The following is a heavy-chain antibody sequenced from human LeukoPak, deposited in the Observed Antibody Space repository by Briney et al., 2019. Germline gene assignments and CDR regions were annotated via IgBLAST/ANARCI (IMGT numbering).Heavy chain of an antibody. Sequence: ASVKVSCKASGYTFTGSYIHWVRQAPGQGLEWVGRINPSSGGTSFAQKFQGSVTMTRDTSISAAYLKLSRLRSDDTAVYYRARGLENFDYWGQGTLVTVSP. J-gene: IGHJ4*02. CDR2: INPSSGGT. CDR1: GYTFTGSY. D-gene: IGHD1-1*01. V-gene: IGHV1-2*06. CDR3: ARGLENFDY.